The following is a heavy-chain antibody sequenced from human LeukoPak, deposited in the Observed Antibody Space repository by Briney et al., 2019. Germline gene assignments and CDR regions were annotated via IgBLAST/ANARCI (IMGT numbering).Heavy chain of an antibody. J-gene: IGHJ4*02. CDR3: AKDYSAYNYLADFDY. Sequence: GRSLRLSCAASGFTFNSYDMSWVRQAPGKGLEWVSAISGSGGTYYAESVKGRFTVSRDNSNNTLYLQMDGMRAEDTAVYYCAKDYSAYNYLADFDYWGQGTLVTVSS. D-gene: IGHD5-24*01. CDR2: ISGSGGT. CDR1: GFTFNSYD. V-gene: IGHV3-23*01.